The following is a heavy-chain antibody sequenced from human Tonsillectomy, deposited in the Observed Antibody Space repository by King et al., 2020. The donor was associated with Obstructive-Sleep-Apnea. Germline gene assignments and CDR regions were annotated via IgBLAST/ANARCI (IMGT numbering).Heavy chain of an antibody. D-gene: IGHD2-15*01. J-gene: IGHJ4*02. CDR2: INHSGST. V-gene: IGHV4-34*01. CDR3: ARGAAESGVEFNIVVVVAAPFDY. CDR1: GGSFSGYY. Sequence: VQLPQWGAGLLKPSETLSLTCAVYGGSFSGYYWSWIRQPPGKGLEWIGEINHSGSTNYNPSLKSRVTISVDTSKNQFSLKLSSVTAADTAVYYCARGAAESGVEFNIVVVVAAPFDYWGQGTLVTVSS.